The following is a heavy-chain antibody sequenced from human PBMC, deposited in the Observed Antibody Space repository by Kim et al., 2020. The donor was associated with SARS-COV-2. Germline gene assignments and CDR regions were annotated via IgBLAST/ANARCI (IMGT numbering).Heavy chain of an antibody. Sequence: YADSVKGRLTISRDNAENSLYLQLNSLRAEDTAVYYCARGGSTVTTCFDPWGQGTLVTVSS. CDR3: ARGGSTVTTCFDP. D-gene: IGHD1-7*01. V-gene: IGHV3-21*01. J-gene: IGHJ5*02.